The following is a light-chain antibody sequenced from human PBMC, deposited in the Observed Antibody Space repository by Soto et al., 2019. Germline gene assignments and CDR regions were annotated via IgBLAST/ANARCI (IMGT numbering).Light chain of an antibody. CDR3: QQYNNSPLT. V-gene: IGKV3-15*01. J-gene: IGKJ4*01. CDR2: GAS. CDR1: QSVSSL. Sequence: EVVMTQSPATLSVSPGERATLSCRDSQSVSSLLDWYQQKPGQAPRLLIYGASTRATGITDRFSASGSGTEFALTISSLQSGDFAVYYCQQYNNSPLTFGGGTKVEIK.